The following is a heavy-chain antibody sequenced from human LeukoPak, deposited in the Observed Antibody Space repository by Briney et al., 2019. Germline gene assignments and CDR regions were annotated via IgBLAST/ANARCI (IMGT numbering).Heavy chain of an antibody. Sequence: SETLSLTCAVYGGSFSGYYWSWIRQPPGKGLEWIGEINHSGSTNYNPSLKSRVTISVDTSKNQFSLKLSSVTAADTAVYYCALTMVRGVDWGQGTLVTVSS. CDR1: GGSFSGYY. CDR2: INHSGST. CDR3: ALTMVRGVD. V-gene: IGHV4-34*01. D-gene: IGHD3-10*01. J-gene: IGHJ4*02.